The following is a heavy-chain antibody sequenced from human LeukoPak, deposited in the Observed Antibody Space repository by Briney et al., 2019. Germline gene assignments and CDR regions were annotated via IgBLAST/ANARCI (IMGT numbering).Heavy chain of an antibody. J-gene: IGHJ6*02. CDR2: INPSGGST. D-gene: IGHD2-2*01. CDR3: ARDCPGTSCLYYYYGMDV. CDR1: GYTFTSYY. Sequence: ASVKVSCKASGYTFTSYYMHWVRQAPGQGLEWMGIINPSGGSTSYAQKFQGRVTMTTDTSTSTAYMELRSLRSDDTAVYYCARDCPGTSCLYYYYGMDVWGQGTTVTVSS. V-gene: IGHV1-46*01.